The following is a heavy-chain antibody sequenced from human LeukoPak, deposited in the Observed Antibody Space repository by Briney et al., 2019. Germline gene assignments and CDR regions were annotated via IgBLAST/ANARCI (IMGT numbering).Heavy chain of an antibody. CDR2: MNPNSGNT. CDR1: GDTFTSFD. V-gene: IGHV1-8*01. CDR3: ARGQLLAVAGKSGSGY. J-gene: IGHJ4*02. D-gene: IGHD6-19*01. Sequence: GASVKVSCKASGDTFTSFDINWVRQATGQGLEWMGWMNPNSGNTGYAQKFQGRVTMTRNTSTSTAYMELSSLRSEDTAIYYCARGQLLAVAGKSGSGYWGQGTLVTVSS.